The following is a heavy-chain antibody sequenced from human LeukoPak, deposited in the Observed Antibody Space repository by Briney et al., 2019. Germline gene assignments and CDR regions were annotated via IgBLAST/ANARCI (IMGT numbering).Heavy chain of an antibody. Sequence: SVKVSCKASGGTFSTYAISWVRQAPGQGLEWMGGITPILGTANYAQKFQGRVTITADKSTSTAYMELSSLRSEDTAVYYCAWGPYYYGSGSFAYFDYWGQGTLVTVSS. CDR3: AWGPYYYGSGSFAYFDY. V-gene: IGHV1-69*10. D-gene: IGHD3-10*01. J-gene: IGHJ4*02. CDR2: ITPILGTA. CDR1: GGTFSTYA.